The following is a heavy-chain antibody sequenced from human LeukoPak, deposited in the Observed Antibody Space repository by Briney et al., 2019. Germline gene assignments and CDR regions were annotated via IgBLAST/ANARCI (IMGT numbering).Heavy chain of an antibody. CDR3: ARGPDMGWFDP. Sequence: GASVKVSCKASGGTFSSYTISWVRQAPGQGLEWMGRIIPILGIANYAQKFQGRVTITADKSTSTAYMELSSLRSEDTAVYYCARGPDMGWFDPWGQGTLVTVSS. CDR2: IIPILGIA. J-gene: IGHJ5*02. D-gene: IGHD1-14*01. CDR1: GGTFSSYT. V-gene: IGHV1-69*02.